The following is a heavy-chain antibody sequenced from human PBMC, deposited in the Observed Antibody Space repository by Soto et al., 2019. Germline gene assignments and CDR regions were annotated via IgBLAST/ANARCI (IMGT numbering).Heavy chain of an antibody. V-gene: IGHV3-48*02. CDR2: ISSSSSTI. D-gene: IGHD3-10*01. CDR1: GFTFSSYS. Sequence: GGSLRLSCAASGFTFSSYSMNWVRQAPGKGLEWVSYISSSSSTIYYADSVKGRFTISRDNAKNSLYLQMNSLRDEDTAVYYCASYYGSGTQPHRRLHWGQGTLVTVSS. J-gene: IGHJ4*02. CDR3: ASYYGSGTQPHRRLH.